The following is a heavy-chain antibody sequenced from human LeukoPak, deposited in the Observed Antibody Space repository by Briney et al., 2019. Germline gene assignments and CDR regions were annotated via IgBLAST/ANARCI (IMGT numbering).Heavy chain of an antibody. J-gene: IGHJ4*02. CDR1: GGTFSSYA. CDR2: IIPIFGTA. V-gene: IGHV1-69*01. Sequence: ASVKVSCKASGGTFSSYAISWVRQAPGQGLEWMGGIIPIFGTANYAQKFQGRVTITADESTSTAYMELSSLRSEDTAVYYCARADRLGAALLASFDYWGQGTLVTVSS. CDR3: ARADRLGAALLASFDY. D-gene: IGHD3-16*01.